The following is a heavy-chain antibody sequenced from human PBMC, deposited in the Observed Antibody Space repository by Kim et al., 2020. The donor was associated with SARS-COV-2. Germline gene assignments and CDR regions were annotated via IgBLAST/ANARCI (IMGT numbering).Heavy chain of an antibody. D-gene: IGHD5-18*01. CDR1: GFTFSSYA. CDR3: VKGGYSYRTIKTTGYYYYGMDV. CDR2: ISSNGGST. J-gene: IGHJ6*02. V-gene: IGHV3-64D*09. Sequence: GGSLRLSCSASGFTFSSYAMHWVRQAPGKGLEYVSAISSNGGSTYYADSVKGRFTISRDNSKNTLYLQMSSLRAEDTAVYYCVKGGYSYRTIKTTGYYYYGMDVWGQGTTVTVSS.